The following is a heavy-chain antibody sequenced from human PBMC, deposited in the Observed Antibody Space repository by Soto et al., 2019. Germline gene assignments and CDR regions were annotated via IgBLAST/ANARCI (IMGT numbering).Heavy chain of an antibody. V-gene: IGHV4-59*11. J-gene: IGHJ4*02. D-gene: IGHD6-13*01. CDR1: GGSINNHY. CDR3: ARTTGEQQLAFDY. Sequence: SETLSLTCTVSGGSINNHYWSWIRQPPGKGLEWIGYIYYTGSTNYNPSLKSRVTMSVDTSKNQFSLKLSSVTAVDTAVYYCARTTGEQQLAFDYWGQGTLVTVSS. CDR2: IYYTGST.